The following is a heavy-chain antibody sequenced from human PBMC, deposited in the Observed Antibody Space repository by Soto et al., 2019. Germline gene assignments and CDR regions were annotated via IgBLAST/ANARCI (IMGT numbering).Heavy chain of an antibody. V-gene: IGHV4-61*01. J-gene: IGHJ6*02. CDR1: GGSISSSSYY. D-gene: IGHD5-12*01. CDR3: ARDVVATILDV. CDR2: IYYSGST. Sequence: SETLSLTCTVSGGSISSSSYYWGWIRQPPGKGLEWIGYIYYSGSTNYNPSLKSRVTISVDTSKNQFSLKLSSVTAADTAVYYCARDVVATILDVWGQGTTVTVSS.